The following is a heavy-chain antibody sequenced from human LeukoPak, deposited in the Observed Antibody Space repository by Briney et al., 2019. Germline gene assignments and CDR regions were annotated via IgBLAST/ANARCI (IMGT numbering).Heavy chain of an antibody. CDR2: INWNGGST. Sequence: PGGSLRLSCAASGFTFDDYGMSWVRQAPGKGLEWVSGINWNGGSTGYADSVKGRFTISRDNAKNSLYLQRNSLRARDTALYYCARIMVDFWSRKDNWFHPSGQGTLVTVSS. CDR3: ARIMVDFWSRKDNWFHP. CDR1: GFTFDDYG. J-gene: IGHJ5*02. D-gene: IGHD3-3*01. V-gene: IGHV3-20*04.